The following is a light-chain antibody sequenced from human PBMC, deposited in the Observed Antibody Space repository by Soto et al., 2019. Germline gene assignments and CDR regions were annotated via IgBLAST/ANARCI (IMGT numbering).Light chain of an antibody. CDR1: QSVSSSY. CDR2: GAS. J-gene: IGKJ4*01. V-gene: IGKV3-20*01. Sequence: EIVLTQSPGTLSLSPGERATLSCRASQSVSSSYLGWYQQKPGQAPRLLIYGASNRATGIPDRFSGIGSETDFTLTISRLEPEDFAVYYCQHYGSSPLTFGEGNKVEIK. CDR3: QHYGSSPLT.